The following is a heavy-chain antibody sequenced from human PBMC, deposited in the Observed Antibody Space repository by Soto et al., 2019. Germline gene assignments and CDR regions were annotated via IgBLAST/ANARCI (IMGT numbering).Heavy chain of an antibody. D-gene: IGHD3-3*01. CDR2: INHTGGT. J-gene: IGHJ5*02. Sequence: QVHLQQWGAGLLKPSETLSLTYAVYGGSVNGYYWSWIRQPPGKGLEWIGEINHTGGTHYNPSLKSRVTMSVDTSQNQFSLRLSSVTAADTAIYYCATRITVFGLLIPPFDPWGQGTQVTVSS. CDR3: ATRITVFGLLIPPFDP. CDR1: GGSVNGYY. V-gene: IGHV4-34*02.